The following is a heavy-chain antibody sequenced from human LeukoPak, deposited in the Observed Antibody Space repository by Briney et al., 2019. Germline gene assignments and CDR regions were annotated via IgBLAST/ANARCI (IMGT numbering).Heavy chain of an antibody. CDR3: AREVGYSGSYYVEYFDY. V-gene: IGHV1-18*01. CDR2: ISAYNGNT. CDR1: GYTFTSYG. D-gene: IGHD1-26*01. Sequence: ASVKVSCKASGYTFTSYGISWVRQAPGQGLEWMGWISAYNGNTNYAQKLQGRVTMTTDTSTSTAYMELRSLRSDDTAVYYCAREVGYSGSYYVEYFDYWGQGTLVTVSS. J-gene: IGHJ4*02.